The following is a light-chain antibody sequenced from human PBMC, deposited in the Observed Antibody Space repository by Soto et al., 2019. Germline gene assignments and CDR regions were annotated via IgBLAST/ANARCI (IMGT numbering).Light chain of an antibody. CDR3: SSHTTVNTRDFATVPNVQV. J-gene: IGLJ1*01. V-gene: IGLV2-14*01. CDR1: SSDVGSYDY. CDR2: EVT. Sequence: QSVLTQPASVSGSPGQSIAISCTGTSSDVGSYDYVSWYQQHPDKAPKLMIYEVTQRPSGVSNRFSGSKSGNTASLTISGLQAEDEADYYCSSHTTVNTRDFATVPNVQVF.